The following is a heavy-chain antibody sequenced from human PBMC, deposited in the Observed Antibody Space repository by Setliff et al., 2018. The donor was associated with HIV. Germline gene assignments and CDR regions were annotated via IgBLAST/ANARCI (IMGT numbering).Heavy chain of an antibody. J-gene: IGHJ4*02. CDR1: GGSISSSSYY. CDR3: ARVVGTRAVDY. D-gene: IGHD2-15*01. V-gene: IGHV4-39*07. Sequence: SETLSLTCTVPGGSISSSSYYWNWIRQPPGKGLEWIGEINHRGSTNYNPSLKSRVTISVDTSKNQFSLKLSSVTAADTAVYYCARVVGTRAVDYWGQGTLVTVSS. CDR2: INHRGST.